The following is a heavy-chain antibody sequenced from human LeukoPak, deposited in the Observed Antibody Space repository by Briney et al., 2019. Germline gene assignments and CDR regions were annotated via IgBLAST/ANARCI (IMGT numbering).Heavy chain of an antibody. V-gene: IGHV1-2*02. D-gene: IGHD3-3*01. CDR2: INPNSGGT. CDR3: ARYIEYYDFWSGSDAWFDP. J-gene: IGHJ5*02. CDR1: GYTFTGYY. Sequence: ASVKVSCKASGYTFTGYYMHWVRQAPGQGLEWMGWINPNSGGTNYAQKFQGRVTMTRDTSISTAYMELSKLRSDDTAVYYCARYIEYYDFWSGSDAWFDPWGQGTLVTVSS.